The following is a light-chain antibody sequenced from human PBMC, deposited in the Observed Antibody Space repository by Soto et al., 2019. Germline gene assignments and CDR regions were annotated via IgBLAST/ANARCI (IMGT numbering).Light chain of an antibody. V-gene: IGKV3-15*01. J-gene: IGKJ4*01. CDR2: RAS. CDR3: QHYNNWPPLI. CDR1: RSISSN. Sequence: EIVFTQSPGTLSVSPGDRATLSCRASRSISSNLAWYQQKPGQGPRLLIYRASTRATGVPARFSGRGSGTEFTLTISSLQSEDSAVYYCQHYNNWPPLIFGGGTRVEIK.